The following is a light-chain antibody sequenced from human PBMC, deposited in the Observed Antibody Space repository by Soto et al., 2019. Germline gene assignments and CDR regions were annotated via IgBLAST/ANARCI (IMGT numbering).Light chain of an antibody. J-gene: IGLJ3*02. CDR3: SSYTSSSTHGV. CDR2: EVS. CDR1: SSDVGGYNY. V-gene: IGLV2-14*01. Sequence: QSALTQPASVSGSPGQSITISCTGTSSDVGGYNYVSWYQQYPGKAPKLMIYEVSNRPSGVSNRFSGSKSGNTASLTISGLQAEDEADYYCSSYTSSSTHGVFGGGTKLTVL.